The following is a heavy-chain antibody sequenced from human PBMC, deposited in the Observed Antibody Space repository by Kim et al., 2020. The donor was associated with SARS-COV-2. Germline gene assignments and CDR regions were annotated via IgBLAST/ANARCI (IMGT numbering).Heavy chain of an antibody. CDR2: IKQDGSEK. CDR3: AGGRVVCAY. J-gene: IGHJ4*02. V-gene: IGHV3-7*01. D-gene: IGHD2-15*01. CDR1: GITIDSHW. Sequence: GGSLRLSCTASGITIDSHWMTWVRQAPGKGLEWVASIKQDGSEKQYVDSVKGRFTIFRANAKKSMYMEMNSLRVEDTAMYYCAGGRVVCAYWCQGTLVT.